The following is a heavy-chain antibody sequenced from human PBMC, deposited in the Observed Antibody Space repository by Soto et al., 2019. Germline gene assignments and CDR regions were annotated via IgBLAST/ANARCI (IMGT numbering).Heavy chain of an antibody. J-gene: IGHJ6*02. Sequence: VASVKVSCKASGYTFTSYYMHWVRQAPGQGLEWMGIINPSGGSTSYAQKFQGRVTMTRDTSTSTVYMELSSLRSEDTAVYYCARELTIFGVATIYYYYYGMDVWGQGTTVTVSS. CDR1: GYTFTSYY. CDR3: ARELTIFGVATIYYYYYGMDV. V-gene: IGHV1-46*01. D-gene: IGHD3-3*01. CDR2: INPSGGST.